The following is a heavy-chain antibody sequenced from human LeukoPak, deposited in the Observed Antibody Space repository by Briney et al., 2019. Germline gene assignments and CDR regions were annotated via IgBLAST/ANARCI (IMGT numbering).Heavy chain of an antibody. D-gene: IGHD6-13*01. CDR1: GFTFSSYS. Sequence: GGSLRLSCAASGFTFSSYSKNWVRQAPGKGLEWVSSISSGSSYISYADSVKGRFTISRDNAKKSLYLQMNSLRAEDTAVYYCARDLGSIATAGTETFDIWGQGTMVTVSS. CDR2: ISSGSSYI. V-gene: IGHV3-21*01. J-gene: IGHJ3*02. CDR3: ARDLGSIATAGTETFDI.